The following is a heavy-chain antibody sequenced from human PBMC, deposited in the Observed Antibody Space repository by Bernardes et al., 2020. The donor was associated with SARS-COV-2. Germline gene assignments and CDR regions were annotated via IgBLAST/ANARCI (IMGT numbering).Heavy chain of an antibody. CDR2: IYSGGST. D-gene: IGHD5-12*01. V-gene: IGHV3-66*01. Sequence: GGSLRLSRAASGFTVSSNYMSWVRQAPGKGLEWVSVIYSGGSTYYADSVKGRFTISRDNSKNTLYLQMNSLRAEDTAVYYCARYSGYDPNYYYYGMDVWGQGTTVTVSS. CDR3: ARYSGYDPNYYYYGMDV. J-gene: IGHJ6*02. CDR1: GFTVSSNY.